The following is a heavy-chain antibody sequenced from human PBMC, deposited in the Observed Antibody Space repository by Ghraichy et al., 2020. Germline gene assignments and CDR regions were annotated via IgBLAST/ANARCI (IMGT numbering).Heavy chain of an antibody. V-gene: IGHV4-34*01. CDR2: INHSGST. CDR3: ARPQYTTLYSSSWPGYYYYGMDV. D-gene: IGHD6-13*01. Sequence: SQTLSLTCAVYGGSFSGYYWSWIRQPPGKGLEWIGEINHSGSTNYNPSLKSRVTISVDTSKNQFSLKLSSVTAADTAVYYCARPQYTTLYSSSWPGYYYYGMDVWGQGTTVTVSS. J-gene: IGHJ6*02. CDR1: GGSFSGYY.